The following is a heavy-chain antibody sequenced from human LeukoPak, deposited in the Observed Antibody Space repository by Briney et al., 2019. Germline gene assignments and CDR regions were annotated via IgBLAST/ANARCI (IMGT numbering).Heavy chain of an antibody. Sequence: SETLSLTCAVYGGSFSGYYWSWIRQPPGKGLEWIGEINHSGSTNYNPSLKSRVSISVDTSKNQFSLKLSSVTAADTAVYYCARGGLYDSSGYYWDYFDYWGQGTLVTVSS. V-gene: IGHV4-34*01. J-gene: IGHJ4*02. CDR1: GGSFSGYY. D-gene: IGHD3-22*01. CDR3: ARGGLYDSSGYYWDYFDY. CDR2: INHSGST.